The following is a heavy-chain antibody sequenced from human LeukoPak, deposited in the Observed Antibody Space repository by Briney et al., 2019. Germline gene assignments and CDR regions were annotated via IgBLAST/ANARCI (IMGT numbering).Heavy chain of an antibody. D-gene: IGHD2-2*01. V-gene: IGHV4-4*07. Sequence: SETLSLTCTVSGGSISSYYWSWIRQPAGKGLEWIGRIYTSGSTNYNPSLKSRVTMSVDTSKNQFSLKLSSVTAADTAVYYCARDNQLLGVDAFDIWGEGTMVTVSS. CDR3: ARDNQLLGVDAFDI. CDR1: GGSISSYY. J-gene: IGHJ3*02. CDR2: IYTSGST.